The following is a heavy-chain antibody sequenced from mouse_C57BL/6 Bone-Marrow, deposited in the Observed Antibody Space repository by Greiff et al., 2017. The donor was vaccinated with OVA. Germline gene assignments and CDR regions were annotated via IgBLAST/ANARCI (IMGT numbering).Heavy chain of an antibody. CDR1: GYSITSGYY. D-gene: IGHD1-1*01. CDR2: ISYDGSN. J-gene: IGHJ2*01. CDR3: ARDLYYYGN. V-gene: IGHV3-6*01. Sequence: VQLKESGPGLVKPSQSLSLTCSVTGYSITSGYYWNWIRQFPGNKLEWMGYISYDGSNNYNPSLKNRISITRDTSKNQFFLKLNSVTTEDTATYYCARDLYYYGNWGQGTTLTVSS.